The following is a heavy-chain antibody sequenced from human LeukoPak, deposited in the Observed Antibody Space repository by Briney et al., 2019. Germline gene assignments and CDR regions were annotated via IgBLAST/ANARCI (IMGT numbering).Heavy chain of an antibody. CDR3: ARILDYYDSSGYYWYFDY. CDR1: GFTLSNYW. CDR2: INSDGSST. V-gene: IGHV3-74*01. Sequence: QPGGSLRLSCAASGFTLSNYWMHWVRQTPGKGLVWVSRINSDGSSTSYADSVKGRFTISRDNGKNTLYLQMNSLRAEDTAVYYCARILDYYDSSGYYWYFDYWGQGILVTVSS. J-gene: IGHJ4*02. D-gene: IGHD3-22*01.